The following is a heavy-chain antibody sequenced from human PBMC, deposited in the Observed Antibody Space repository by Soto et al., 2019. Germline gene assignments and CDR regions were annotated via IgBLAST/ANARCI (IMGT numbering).Heavy chain of an antibody. V-gene: IGHV4-30-4*01. Sequence: QVQLQESGPGLVKPSQTLSLTCTVSGGSISSGDYYWSWIRQPPGKGLEWIGYIYYSGSTYYNPSLKRRVTKSVDTSKNQFSMKLSSVTAADSAVYYCARSSHFISIFGVVIRAGWFDPWGQGTLVTVSS. D-gene: IGHD3-3*01. J-gene: IGHJ5*02. CDR2: IYYSGST. CDR1: GGSISSGDYY. CDR3: ARSSHFISIFGVVIRAGWFDP.